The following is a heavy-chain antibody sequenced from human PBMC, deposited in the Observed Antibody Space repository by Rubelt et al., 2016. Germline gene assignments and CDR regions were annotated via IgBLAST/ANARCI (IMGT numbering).Heavy chain of an antibody. V-gene: IGHV4-59*05. CDR3: ARLVGETYFDY. CDR1: GGSISSYY. CDR2: IYLTGST. Sequence: QVQLQESGPGLVKPSETLSLTCTVSGGSISSYYWSWIRQPAGKGLEWFGHIYLTGSTYYNPSLKSRVTISVDTSKNQFSLRLSSVTAADTAIYYCARLVGETYFDYWGQGTLVTVSS. D-gene: IGHD1-26*01. J-gene: IGHJ4*02.